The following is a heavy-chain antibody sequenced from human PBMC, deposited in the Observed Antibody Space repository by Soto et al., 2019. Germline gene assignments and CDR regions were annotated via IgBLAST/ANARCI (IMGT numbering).Heavy chain of an antibody. V-gene: IGHV3-53*01. CDR2: LFSGGST. D-gene: IGHD1-26*01. J-gene: IGHJ6*02. CDR1: GVSVSSNY. CDR3: TRDQSIVGATGGAYFYYGMDV. Sequence: PGGSLRLSCEVSGVSVSSNYISWVRQAPGKGLEWVSVLFSGGSTYYADSVQGRFTISRDTSKSTVYLQMHSLTAEDTAVYYCTRDQSIVGATGGAYFYYGMDVWGQETTVTVSS.